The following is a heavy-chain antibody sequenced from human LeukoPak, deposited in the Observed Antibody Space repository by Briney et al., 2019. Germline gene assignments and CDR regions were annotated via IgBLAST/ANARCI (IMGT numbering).Heavy chain of an antibody. CDR3: ARGRMSYYAMDV. V-gene: IGHV6-1*01. CDR1: GDSASRSSTA. D-gene: IGHD2-8*01. Sequence: SQTLSLTCAISGDSASRSSTAWNWIRQSPSRGLEWLGRTFYWSRWYNDYAISVKSRITINADTSKNQFSLQLSSVTPEDTAVYFCARGRMSYYAMDVWGQGTTVTVSS. J-gene: IGHJ6*02. CDR2: TFYWSRWYN.